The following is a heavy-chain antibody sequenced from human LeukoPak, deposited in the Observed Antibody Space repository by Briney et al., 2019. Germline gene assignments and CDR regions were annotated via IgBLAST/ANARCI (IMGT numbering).Heavy chain of an antibody. CDR1: GGSFSGYY. CDR2: INHSGST. V-gene: IGHV4-34*01. CDR3: ARLPVVRGVTRGDY. Sequence: LETLSLTCAVYGGSFSGYYWSWIRQPPGKGLEWIGEINHSGSTNYNPSLKSRVTISVDTSKNQFSLKLSSVTAADTAVYYCARLPVVRGVTRGDYWGQGTLVTVSS. D-gene: IGHD3-10*01. J-gene: IGHJ4*02.